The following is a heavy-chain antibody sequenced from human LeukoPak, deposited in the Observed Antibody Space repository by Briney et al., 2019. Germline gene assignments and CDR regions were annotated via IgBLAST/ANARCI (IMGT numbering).Heavy chain of an antibody. V-gene: IGHV4-39*01. Sequence: PSETLSLTCTVSADSISSSSYYWGWIRQPPGKGLEWIGSVDYSGNTHYNTSLKSRLTISVDTSKNQFSLKLTSVTAADTAVYYCARLRSSWYWYFDLWGRGTLVAVSS. J-gene: IGHJ2*01. CDR1: ADSISSSSYY. CDR3: ARLRSSWYWYFDL. CDR2: VDYSGNT. D-gene: IGHD6-13*01.